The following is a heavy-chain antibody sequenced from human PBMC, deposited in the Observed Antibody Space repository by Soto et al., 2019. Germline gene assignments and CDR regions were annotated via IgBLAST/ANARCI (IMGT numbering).Heavy chain of an antibody. J-gene: IGHJ2*01. CDR1: GGSIKSQY. V-gene: IGHV4-4*07. Sequence: QVQLQESGPGLVKPSGTLSLTCTVSGGSIKSQYWSWFRQPAGKGLEWIGRIYYSGFTNYNSSLNSRVTMSVDTSKHQFSLKLTSVTAADTAVYYCARDPVYICNGDGCYSDQYWYLELRGRGTQVTVSS. D-gene: IGHD2-15*01. CDR2: IYYSGFT. CDR3: ARDPVYICNGDGCYSDQYWYLEL.